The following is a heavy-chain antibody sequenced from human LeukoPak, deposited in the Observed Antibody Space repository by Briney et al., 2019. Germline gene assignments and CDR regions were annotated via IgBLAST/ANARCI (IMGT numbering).Heavy chain of an antibody. CDR3: ARRWVTTSRHFDY. Sequence: SETLSLTCAVSGGSFSGYYWTWIRQSPGKGLEWIGEISSGGNTNENPSPSLKSRVTISVDRSKNQFSLNLSSVTAADTAVYYCARRWVTTSRHFDYWGQGTLVTVSS. CDR1: GGSFSGYY. V-gene: IGHV4-34*01. J-gene: IGHJ4*02. D-gene: IGHD4-17*01. CDR2: ISSGGNT.